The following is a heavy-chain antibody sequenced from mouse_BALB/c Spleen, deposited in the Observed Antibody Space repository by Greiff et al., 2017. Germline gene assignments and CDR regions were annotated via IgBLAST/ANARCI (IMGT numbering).Heavy chain of an antibody. J-gene: IGHJ4*01. CDR1: GYTFTSYW. CDR3: TRGGGYYSAMDY. V-gene: IGHV1-69*02. CDR2: IYPSDSYT. Sequence: VQLQQPGAELVRPGASVKLSCKASGYTFTSYWINWVKQRPGQGLEWIGNIYPSDSYTNYNQKFKDKATLTVDKSSSTAYMQLSSPTSEDSAVYYCTRGGGYYSAMDYWGQGTSVTVSS. D-gene: IGHD2-2*01.